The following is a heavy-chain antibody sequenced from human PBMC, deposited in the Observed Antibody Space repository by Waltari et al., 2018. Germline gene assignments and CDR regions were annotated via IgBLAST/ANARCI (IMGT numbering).Heavy chain of an antibody. CDR2: IKQDGSEK. CDR3: ARDRPYNWFDP. V-gene: IGHV3-7*01. CDR1: GFTFSSYW. J-gene: IGHJ5*02. Sequence: EVQLVESGGGLVQPGGSLRLSCAASGFTFSSYWMSWVRQAPGKGLEWMANIKQDGSEKYYVDSVKGRFTISRDNAKNSLYLQMNSLRAEDTAVYYCARDRPYNWFDPWGQGTLVTVSS.